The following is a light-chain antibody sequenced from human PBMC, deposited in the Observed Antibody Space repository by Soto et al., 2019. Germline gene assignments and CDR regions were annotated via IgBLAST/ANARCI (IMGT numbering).Light chain of an antibody. Sequence: EIVLTQSRATLSLSPGERATLSCRASQSVSSSYLAWYQQKPVQAPRLLIYGASSRANGIPDRFSGSGSGTDLTLTLSRLEPEDFAVYYCQQYGSSPPLSFGGGTKVDIK. CDR2: GAS. CDR3: QQYGSSPPLS. J-gene: IGKJ4*01. CDR1: QSVSSSY. V-gene: IGKV3-20*01.